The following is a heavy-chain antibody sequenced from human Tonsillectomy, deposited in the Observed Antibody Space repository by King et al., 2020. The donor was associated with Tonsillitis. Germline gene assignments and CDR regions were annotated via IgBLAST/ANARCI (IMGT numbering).Heavy chain of an antibody. CDR1: GFTFSSYS. CDR3: ARDLGWSFDY. D-gene: IGHD3-16*01. Sequence: VQLVESGGGLVKPGGSLRLSCAASGFTFSSYSMNWVRQAPGKGLEWVSSISSSSSYIYYADSVKGRFTISRDNAKNSLYLQMNSLRVEDTAVYYCARDLGWSFDYWGQGNLVTGSS. V-gene: IGHV3-21*01. CDR2: ISSSSSYI. J-gene: IGHJ4*02.